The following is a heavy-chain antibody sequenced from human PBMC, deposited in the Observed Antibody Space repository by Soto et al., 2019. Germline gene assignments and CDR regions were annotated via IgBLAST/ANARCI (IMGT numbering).Heavy chain of an antibody. Sequence: PGESLKISCKGSGYSFTSYWIGWVRQMPGKGLEWMGIIYPGDSDTRYSPSFQGQVTISADKSISTAYLQWSSLKASDAAMYYCARSTCSGGSCYSGFDYWGQGTLVTVSS. CDR2: IYPGDSDT. V-gene: IGHV5-51*01. CDR3: ARSTCSGGSCYSGFDY. CDR1: GYSFTSYW. D-gene: IGHD2-15*01. J-gene: IGHJ4*02.